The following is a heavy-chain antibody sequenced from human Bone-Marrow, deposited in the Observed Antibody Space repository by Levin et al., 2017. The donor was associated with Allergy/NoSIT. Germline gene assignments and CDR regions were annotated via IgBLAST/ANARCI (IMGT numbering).Heavy chain of an antibody. Sequence: GESLKISCAASGFTFSSYSMNWVRQAPGKGLEWVSSISSSSSYIYYADSVKGRFTISRDNAKNSLYLQMNSLRAEDTAVYYCARVYSSGWYEAYYYYGMDVWGQGTTVTVSS. CDR2: ISSSSSYI. CDR1: GFTFSSYS. D-gene: IGHD6-19*01. J-gene: IGHJ6*02. V-gene: IGHV3-21*01. CDR3: ARVYSSGWYEAYYYYGMDV.